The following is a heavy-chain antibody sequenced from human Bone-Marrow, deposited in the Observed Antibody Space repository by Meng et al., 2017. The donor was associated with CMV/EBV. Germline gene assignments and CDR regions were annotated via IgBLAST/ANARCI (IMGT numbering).Heavy chain of an antibody. Sequence: SGPTLVKPTQTLTLTCTFSGFSLTTSGMCVSWVRQPPGTALEWLALIAWPDDKSYSTSLQTRLTISKDTSKNQVVLPMTNMDPLDTATYSCARIPRYDSSGHYYYYGMDVWGQGTTVTVSS. CDR1: GFSLTTSGMC. J-gene: IGHJ6*02. CDR2: IAWPDDK. V-gene: IGHV2-70*20. CDR3: ARIPRYDSSGHYYYYGMDV. D-gene: IGHD3-22*01.